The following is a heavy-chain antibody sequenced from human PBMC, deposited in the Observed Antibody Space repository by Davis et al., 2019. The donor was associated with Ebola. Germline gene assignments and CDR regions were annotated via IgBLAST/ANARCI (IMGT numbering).Heavy chain of an antibody. CDR1: GGSISSYY. D-gene: IGHD6-13*01. V-gene: IGHV4-4*07. J-gene: IGHJ4*02. CDR3: ARDYSSSWYDLYYFDY. CDR2: IYYSGST. Sequence: ESLKISCTVSGGSISSYYWSWIRQPAGKGLEWIGSIYYSGSTYYNPSLKSRVTISVDTSKNQFSLKLSSVTAADTAVYYCARDYSSSWYDLYYFDYWGQGTLVTVSS.